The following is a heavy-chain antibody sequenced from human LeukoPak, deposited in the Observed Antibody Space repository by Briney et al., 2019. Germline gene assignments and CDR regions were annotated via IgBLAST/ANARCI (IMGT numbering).Heavy chain of an antibody. CDR3: AREGATEYCSSTSCYGDWYFDL. V-gene: IGHV4-59*01. CDR2: IYYSGST. Sequence: SETLSLTCTVSGGSISSYYWSWIRQPPGKGLEWIGYIYYSGSTNYNPSLKSRVTISVDTSKNQFSLKLSSVTAAETAVYYCAREGATEYCSSTSCYGDWYFDLWGRGTLVTVSS. CDR1: GGSISSYY. J-gene: IGHJ2*01. D-gene: IGHD2-2*01.